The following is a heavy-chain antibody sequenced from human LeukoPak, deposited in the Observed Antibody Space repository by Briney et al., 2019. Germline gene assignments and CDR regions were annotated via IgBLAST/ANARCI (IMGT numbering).Heavy chain of an antibody. J-gene: IGHJ4*02. Sequence: GGSLRLSCAASGFTFSSYWMSWVRQAPGKGLEWVANIKQDGSEKYYVDSMKGRFTISRDNAKNSLYLQMNSLRAEDTAVYYCARGDSSGYYSRIFDYWGQGTLVTVSS. CDR1: GFTFSSYW. V-gene: IGHV3-7*01. CDR2: IKQDGSEK. CDR3: ARGDSSGYYSRIFDY. D-gene: IGHD3-22*01.